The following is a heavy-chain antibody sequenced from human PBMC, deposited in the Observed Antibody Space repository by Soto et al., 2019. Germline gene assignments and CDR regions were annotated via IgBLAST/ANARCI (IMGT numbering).Heavy chain of an antibody. CDR1: GGTFSSYA. CDR3: ARNYYDSSGYYYDYGMDV. J-gene: IGHJ6*02. Sequence: QVQLVPSGAEVKKPGSSVKVSCKASGGTFSSYAISWVRQAPGQGLEWMGGIIPIFGTANYAQKFQGRVRITADESTSTAYMELSSLGSEDSAVYYCARNYYDSSGYYYDYGMDVWGQGTTVTVSS. CDR2: IIPIFGTA. D-gene: IGHD3-22*01. V-gene: IGHV1-69*01.